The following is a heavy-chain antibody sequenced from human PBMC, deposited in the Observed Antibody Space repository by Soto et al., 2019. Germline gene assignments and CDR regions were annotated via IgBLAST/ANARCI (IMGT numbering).Heavy chain of an antibody. V-gene: IGHV3-9*01. Sequence: VQLVESGGGLVQPGGSLRLSCAASGFTFDDHAMHWVRQAPGKGLEWISAITWNSVALDYADSVKGRFTISRDNAKNSLYLQMNSLRPEDTALYYCAKERVRDFDGWGQGTLVTVSS. CDR3: AKERVRDFDG. CDR2: ITWNSVAL. CDR1: GFTFDDHA. J-gene: IGHJ4*02. D-gene: IGHD3-9*01.